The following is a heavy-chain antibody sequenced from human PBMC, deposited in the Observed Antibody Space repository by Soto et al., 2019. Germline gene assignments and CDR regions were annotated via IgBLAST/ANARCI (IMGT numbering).Heavy chain of an antibody. CDR1: GGSFSGYF. V-gene: IGHV4-34*01. D-gene: IGHD6-19*01. Sequence: PSETLSLTCAVYGGSFSGYFWNWIRQTPGKGLEWIGKVNHNGRNNYNPSLKSRVTISLDMSKNQISLKLTSVTAADTAVYYCARGGSSDWRVAFDFWGQGTMVTVSS. CDR2: VNHNGRN. J-gene: IGHJ3*01. CDR3: ARGGSSDWRVAFDF.